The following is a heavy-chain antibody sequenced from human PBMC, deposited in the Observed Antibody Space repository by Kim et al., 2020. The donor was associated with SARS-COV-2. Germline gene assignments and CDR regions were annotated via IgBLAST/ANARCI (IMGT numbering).Heavy chain of an antibody. CDR3: ARVYQLPGSCMDV. V-gene: IGHV3-74*01. D-gene: IGHD1-26*01. Sequence: SYADSVKGRFTTARDNAKNTLYLQMNNLRAEDTAVYHCARVYQLPGSCMDVWGQGTTVTVSS. J-gene: IGHJ6*02.